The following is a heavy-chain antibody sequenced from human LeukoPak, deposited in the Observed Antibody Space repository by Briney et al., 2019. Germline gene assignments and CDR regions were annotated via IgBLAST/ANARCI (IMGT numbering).Heavy chain of an antibody. Sequence: GGSLRLSCAASGFTFNIYTMTWVRQAPGKGLEWVSINGGSTYYADSVKGRFTISRDNSKNTLYLQMHSLRAEDTAIYYCAKSRGIYENSGWRTFDYWGQGTLVTVSS. CDR2: NGGST. D-gene: IGHD6-19*01. CDR3: AKSRGIYENSGWRTFDY. V-gene: IGHV3-23*01. CDR1: GFTFNIYT. J-gene: IGHJ4*02.